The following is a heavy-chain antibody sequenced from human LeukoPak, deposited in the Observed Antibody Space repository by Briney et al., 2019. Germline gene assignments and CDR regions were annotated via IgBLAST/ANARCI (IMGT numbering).Heavy chain of an antibody. CDR3: ARGLTQLATVTTSNY. CDR1: GFTFSSYE. J-gene: IGHJ4*02. V-gene: IGHV3-48*03. Sequence: GGSLRLSCAASGFTFSSYEMNWVRQAPGKRLEWVSYISSSGSTIYYADSVKGRFTISRDNAKNSLYLQMNSLRAEDTAVYYCARGLTQLATVTTSNYWGQGTLVTVSS. D-gene: IGHD4-17*01. CDR2: ISSSGSTI.